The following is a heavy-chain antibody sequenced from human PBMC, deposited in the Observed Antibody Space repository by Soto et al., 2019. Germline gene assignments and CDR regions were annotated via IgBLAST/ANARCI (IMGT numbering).Heavy chain of an antibody. CDR3: ARRAFYYYDSSGYYSYYFDY. Sequence: PSETLSLTCTVSGGSISSSSYYWGWIRQPPGKGLEWIGSIYYSGSTYYNPSLKSRVTISVDTSKNQFSLKLSSVTAADTAVYYCARRAFYYYDSSGYYSYYFDYWGQGTLVTVSS. D-gene: IGHD3-22*01. CDR2: IYYSGST. J-gene: IGHJ4*02. CDR1: GGSISSSSYY. V-gene: IGHV4-39*01.